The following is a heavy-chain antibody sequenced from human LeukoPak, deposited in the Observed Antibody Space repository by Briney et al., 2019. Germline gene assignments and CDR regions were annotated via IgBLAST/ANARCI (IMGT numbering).Heavy chain of an antibody. Sequence: GGSLRLSCAASGFTVSSNYMSWVRQARGKGLEGVSVIYSGGSTYDPFSVYGRFTISTDNSKNTLYLEMNSLRSYDTALHYRATGVGSGMVTSDYWGQGTLVTVSS. D-gene: IGHD5-18*01. V-gene: IGHV3-53*01. CDR1: GFTVSSNY. J-gene: IGHJ4*02. CDR2: IYSGGST. CDR3: ATGVGSGMVTSDY.